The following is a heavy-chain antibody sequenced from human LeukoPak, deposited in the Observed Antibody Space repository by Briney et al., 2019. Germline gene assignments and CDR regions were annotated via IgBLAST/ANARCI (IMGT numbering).Heavy chain of an antibody. CDR3: ARDEALNWFDP. CDR1: GYTFTSYY. V-gene: IGHV1-69*13. J-gene: IGHJ5*02. CDR2: IIPIFGTA. Sequence: ASVKVSCKASGYTFTSYYIHWVRQAPGQGLEWMGGIIPIFGTANYAQKFQGRVTITADESTSTAYMELSSLRSEDTAVYYCARDEALNWFDPWGQGTLVTVSS.